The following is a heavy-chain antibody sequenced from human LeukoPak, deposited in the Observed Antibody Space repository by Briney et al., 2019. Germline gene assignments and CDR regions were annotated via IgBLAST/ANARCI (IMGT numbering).Heavy chain of an antibody. V-gene: IGHV3-23*01. CDR2: ISGSGGST. D-gene: IGHD6-19*01. J-gene: IGHJ6*02. CDR1: GFTFSSYA. Sequence: PGGSLRLSCAASGFTFSSYAMSWVRQAPGKGLEWVSRISGSGGSTYYADSVKGRFTISRDNSKNTLYLQMSSLRAEDTAVYYCAKNIITVAGTRTYFFVMDVWGQGTTVNVSS. CDR3: AKNIITVAGTRTYFFVMDV.